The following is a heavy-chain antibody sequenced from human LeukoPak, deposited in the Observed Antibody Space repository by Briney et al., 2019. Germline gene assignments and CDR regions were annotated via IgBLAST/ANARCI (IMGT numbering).Heavy chain of an antibody. V-gene: IGHV1-18*01. CDR1: GYTFTSYG. J-gene: IGHJ5*02. D-gene: IGHD2-2*01. Sequence: ASVKVSCKASGYTFTSYGICWVRQAPGQGLGWMGWISAYSGNTNYAQKLQGRVTMTTDTSTSTAYMELRSLRSDDTAVYYCARDTSLEGYCSSTSCRRGWFDPWGQGTLVTVSS. CDR3: ARDTSLEGYCSSTSCRRGWFDP. CDR2: ISAYSGNT.